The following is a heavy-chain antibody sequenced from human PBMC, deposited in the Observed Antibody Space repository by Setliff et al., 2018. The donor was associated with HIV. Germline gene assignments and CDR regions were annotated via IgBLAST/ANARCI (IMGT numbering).Heavy chain of an antibody. CDR3: ARCGDSNGGGWFDP. CDR2: IYYSGST. V-gene: IGHV4-31*03. Sequence: SETLSLTCTVSGGSISSGANYWSWIRQHPGKGLEWIGYIYYSGSTYYNPSLKSRVVISADTSKNQFSLKLSSVTAADTAVYYCARCGDSNGGGWFDPWGQGTQVTVSS. CDR1: GGSISSGANY. J-gene: IGHJ5*02. D-gene: IGHD3-10*01.